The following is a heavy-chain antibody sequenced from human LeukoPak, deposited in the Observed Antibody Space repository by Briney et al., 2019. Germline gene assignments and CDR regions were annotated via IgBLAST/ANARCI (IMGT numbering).Heavy chain of an antibody. V-gene: IGHV1-46*01. CDR1: GYTFTSYH. Sequence: GASVKVSCKASGYTFTSYHMHWVRQAPGQGLEWMGIINPSGGNTNYAQKFQGRVSMTRDTSTSTVYMELSSLRFEDTAVYYCARERAGGYFDYWGQGTTVTVSS. CDR3: ARERAGGYFDY. CDR2: INPSGGNT. J-gene: IGHJ4*03.